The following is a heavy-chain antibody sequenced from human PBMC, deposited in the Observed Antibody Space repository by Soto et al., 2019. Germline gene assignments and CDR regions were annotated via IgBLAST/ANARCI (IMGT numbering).Heavy chain of an antibody. J-gene: IGHJ2*01. CDR3: ARGPDYYDSSGPYWYFDL. Sequence: ASVKVSCKASGGTFSSYAISWVRQAPGQGLEWMGRIIPILGIANYAQKFQGRVTITADKSTSTAYMELSSLRSEDTAVYYCARGPDYYDSSGPYWYFDLWGRGTLVTVSS. CDR1: GGTFSSYA. D-gene: IGHD3-22*01. CDR2: IIPILGIA. V-gene: IGHV1-69*04.